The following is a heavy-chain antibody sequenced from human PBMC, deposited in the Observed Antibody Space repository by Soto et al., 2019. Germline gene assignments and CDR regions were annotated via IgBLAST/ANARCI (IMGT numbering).Heavy chain of an antibody. Sequence: QVQLVQSGAEVKKPGASVKVSCKASGYTFTSFDINWVRQATGQGLEWMGWMNPNSGNTGYAQKFQGRLTRTRNTSISTAYMELSSLRSEDTAVYYCASSWDSSGYYYGWGQGTLVTVSS. D-gene: IGHD3-22*01. CDR3: ASSWDSSGYYYG. J-gene: IGHJ4*02. V-gene: IGHV1-8*01. CDR2: MNPNSGNT. CDR1: GYTFTSFD.